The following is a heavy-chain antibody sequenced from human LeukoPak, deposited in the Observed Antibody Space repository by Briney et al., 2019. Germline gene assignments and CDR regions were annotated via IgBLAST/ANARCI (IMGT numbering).Heavy chain of an antibody. V-gene: IGHV1-18*01. J-gene: IGHJ6*02. Sequence: ASVKVSCKASGYTFTSCGISWVRQAPGQGLEWMGWISAYNGNTNYAQKLQGRVTMTTDTSTSTAYMELRSLRSDDTAVYYCAREQQLVLGYYYYGMDVWGQGTTVTVSS. CDR1: GYTFTSCG. D-gene: IGHD6-13*01. CDR2: ISAYNGNT. CDR3: AREQQLVLGYYYYGMDV.